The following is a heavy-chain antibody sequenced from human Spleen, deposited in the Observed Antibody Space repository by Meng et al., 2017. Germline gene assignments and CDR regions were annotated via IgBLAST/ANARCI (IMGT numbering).Heavy chain of an antibody. Sequence: ASVKVSCKTSGYTVTTYYIHWVRQAPGQELEWMGGFDPEDGETIYAQKFQGRVTMTEDTSTDTAYMELSSLRSEDTAVYYCAIGHYYYYGMDVWGQGTTVTVSS. CDR1: GYTVTTYY. V-gene: IGHV1-24*01. J-gene: IGHJ6*02. CDR2: FDPEDGET. CDR3: AIGHYYYYGMDV.